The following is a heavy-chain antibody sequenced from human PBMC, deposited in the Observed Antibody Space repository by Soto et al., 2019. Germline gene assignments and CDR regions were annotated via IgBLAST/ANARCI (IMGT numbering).Heavy chain of an antibody. CDR3: ATRVAASPLVPVYYFYGMDV. CDR2: ISPTFDTA. Sequence: SVKVSCKASGGTFSSYAISWVRQAPGQGLEWMGGISPTFDTATYAEKFQGRVMITADESTSTAYMALSSLTSEDTAVYYCATRVAASPLVPVYYFYGMDVWGQGTTVTVSS. D-gene: IGHD6-25*01. CDR1: GGTFSSYA. J-gene: IGHJ6*02. V-gene: IGHV1-69*13.